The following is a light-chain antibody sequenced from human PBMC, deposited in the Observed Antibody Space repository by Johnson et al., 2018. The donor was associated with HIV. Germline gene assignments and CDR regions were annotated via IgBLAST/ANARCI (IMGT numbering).Light chain of an antibody. CDR3: GTWDNILNTGVV. V-gene: IGLV1-51*02. J-gene: IGLJ1*01. Sequence: HSVLTQPPSVSAAPGQRVTISCSGSSSNIGNNYVSWYQQLPGTAPKLLIYENNKRPSGIPDRFSGSKSGTSATLGITGLQPGDEADYYCGTWDNILNTGVVFGPGTKVTVL. CDR2: ENN. CDR1: SSNIGNNY.